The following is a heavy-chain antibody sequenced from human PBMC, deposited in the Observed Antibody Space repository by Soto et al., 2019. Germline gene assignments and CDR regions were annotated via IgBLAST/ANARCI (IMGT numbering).Heavy chain of an antibody. CDR2: TSYDGTNK. Sequence: GSLRLSCEVSGFTFSTHGMHWVRQAPGKGLEWVAGTSYDGTNKYYARSVQGRFTISRENSMKTLYLQMNSLRTEDTAVYYCAKDLSGARWYYDALDVWGQGTTVTVSS. CDR3: AKDLSGARWYYDALDV. J-gene: IGHJ6*02. D-gene: IGHD2-15*01. CDR1: GFTFSTHG. V-gene: IGHV3-30*18.